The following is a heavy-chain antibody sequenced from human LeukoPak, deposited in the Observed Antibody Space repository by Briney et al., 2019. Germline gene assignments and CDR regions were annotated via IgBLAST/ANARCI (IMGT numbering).Heavy chain of an antibody. CDR1: GGTFSSYA. CDR3: VSIAYCGGDCYDDAFDI. J-gene: IGHJ3*02. CDR2: IIPIFGTA. V-gene: IGHV1-69*05. Sequence: SVKVSCKASGGTFSSYAISWVRQAPGQGLEWMGGIIPIFGTANYAQKFQGRVTITMDESTSTAYMELSSLRSEDTAVYYCVSIAYCGGDCYDDAFDIWGQGTMVTVSS. D-gene: IGHD2-21*02.